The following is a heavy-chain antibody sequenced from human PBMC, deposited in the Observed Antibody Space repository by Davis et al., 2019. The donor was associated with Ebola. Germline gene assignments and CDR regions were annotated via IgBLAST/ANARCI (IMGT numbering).Heavy chain of an antibody. D-gene: IGHD3-3*01. CDR1: GGSFSGYS. J-gene: IGHJ4*02. Sequence: MPSETLSLTCAVYGGSFSGYSWSWIRQPPGKGLEWIGDVDHTGSTNYSPSLESRVTISLDTSKRQFSVKLTSVTAADTAIYYCARASFFWSGHLEDYWGQGALVTVSS. CDR2: VDHTGST. CDR3: ARASFFWSGHLEDY. V-gene: IGHV4-34*01.